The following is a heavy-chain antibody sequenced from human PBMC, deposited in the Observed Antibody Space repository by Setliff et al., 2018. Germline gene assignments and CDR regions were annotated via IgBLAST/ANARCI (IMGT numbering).Heavy chain of an antibody. CDR1: GYTFTSYA. CDR2: INAGNGNT. D-gene: IGHD3-10*01. V-gene: IGHV1-3*01. J-gene: IGHJ6*02. Sequence: ASVKVSCKASGYTFTSYAMHWARQAPGQRLEWMGWINAGNGNTKYSQKFQGRVTITRDTSASTAYMELSSLRSEDTAVYYCARDTWFGELFSPRYYYYYGMDVWGQGTTVTVSS. CDR3: ARDTWFGELFSPRYYYYYGMDV.